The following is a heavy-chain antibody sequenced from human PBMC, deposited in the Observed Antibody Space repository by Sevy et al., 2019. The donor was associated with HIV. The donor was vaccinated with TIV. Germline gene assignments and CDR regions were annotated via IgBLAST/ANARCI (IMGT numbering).Heavy chain of an antibody. Sequence: GGSLRLSCAASGFTVSSNYISWVRQAPGKGLVWVSRINSDGSSTSYADSVKGRFTISRDNAKNTLYLQMNSLRAEDTAVYYCARDSYYDFWSGYRDYYYYYGMDVWGQGTTVTVSS. J-gene: IGHJ6*02. CDR3: ARDSYYDFWSGYRDYYYYYGMDV. V-gene: IGHV3-74*01. CDR1: GFTVSSNY. CDR2: INSDGSST. D-gene: IGHD3-3*01.